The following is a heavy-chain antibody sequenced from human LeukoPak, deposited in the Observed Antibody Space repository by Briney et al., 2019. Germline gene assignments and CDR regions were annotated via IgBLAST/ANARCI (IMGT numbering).Heavy chain of an antibody. CDR2: ISYDGSNK. CDR3: AVLVRYYYYGMDV. V-gene: IGHV3-30*04. J-gene: IGHJ6*02. CDR1: GFTFSSYA. D-gene: IGHD2-15*01. Sequence: GGSLRLSCAASGFTFSSYAMHWVRQAPGKGLEWVAVISYDGSNKYYADSVKGRFTISRDNSKNTLYLQMNSLRAEDTAVYYCAVLVRYYYYGMDVWGQGTTVTVSS.